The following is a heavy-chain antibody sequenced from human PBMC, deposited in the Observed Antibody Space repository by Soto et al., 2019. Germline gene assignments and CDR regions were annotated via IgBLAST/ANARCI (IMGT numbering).Heavy chain of an antibody. CDR2: ISGSGGST. CDR1: GFTFSSYA. Sequence: EVQLLESGGGLVQPGGSLRLSCAASGFTFSSYAMSWVRQAPGKGLEWVSAISGSGGSTYYADSVKGRFTISRDNSKNTLYLQMNSLRAEDTAVYYCASSHCGGDCSGYYYYYGMDVWGQGTTVTVSS. D-gene: IGHD2-21*02. J-gene: IGHJ6*02. CDR3: ASSHCGGDCSGYYYYYGMDV. V-gene: IGHV3-23*01.